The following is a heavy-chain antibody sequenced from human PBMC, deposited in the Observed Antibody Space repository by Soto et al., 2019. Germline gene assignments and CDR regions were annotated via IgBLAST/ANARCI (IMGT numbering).Heavy chain of an antibody. CDR2: MYTKERT. V-gene: IGHV4-4*07. D-gene: IGHD3-16*01. CDR1: GGYITNYY. J-gene: IGHJ5*02. Sequence: SETLSLTCTVSGGYITNYYWSWIRQPAGKGLEWIGRMYTKERTNYNLSFKSRVTMSVDTSKNQFSLKLNAVTAADTAVYYCARDDYKDGGNNWFDPWGQGTLVTVSS. CDR3: ARDDYKDGGNNWFDP.